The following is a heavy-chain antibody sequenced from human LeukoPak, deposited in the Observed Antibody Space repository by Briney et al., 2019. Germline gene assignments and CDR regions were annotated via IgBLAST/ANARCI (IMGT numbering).Heavy chain of an antibody. D-gene: IGHD1-26*01. J-gene: IGHJ3*02. CDR2: IYYSGST. CDR3: ARDANSGSYYLHGAFDI. V-gene: IGHV4-31*03. Sequence: NPSETLSLTCTVSGGSISSGGYYWSWIRQHPGKGLEWIGYIYYSGSTYYNPSLKSRVTISVDTSMNQFSLKLSSVTAADTAVYYCARDANSGSYYLHGAFDIWGQGTMVTVSS. CDR1: GGSISSGGYY.